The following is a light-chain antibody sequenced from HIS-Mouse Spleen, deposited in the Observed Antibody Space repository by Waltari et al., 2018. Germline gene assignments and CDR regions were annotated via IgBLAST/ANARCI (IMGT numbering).Light chain of an antibody. CDR2: EDS. Sequence: SYELTQPPSVSVSPGQTARITCSGDALPNKYAYLYQQKSGQAPVLVIYEDSKRPSGIPERFSGSSSGTMATLTISGAQVEDEADYYCYSTDSSGNHRVFGGGTKLTV. V-gene: IGLV3-10*01. CDR1: ALPNKY. CDR3: YSTDSSGNHRV. J-gene: IGLJ2*01.